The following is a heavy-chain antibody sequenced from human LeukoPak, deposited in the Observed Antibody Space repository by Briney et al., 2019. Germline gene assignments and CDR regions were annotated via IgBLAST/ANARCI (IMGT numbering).Heavy chain of an antibody. CDR2: IIPIFGTA. D-gene: IGHD1-26*01. CDR3: ATGGLGGSSPTYFDY. Sequence: SVKVSCKASGGTFSIYAISWARQAPGQGLEWVGGIIPIFGTATYSQKFQGRVTVTADGSTSTAYMELSSLRSEDTAVYYCATGGLGGSSPTYFDYWGQGTLVTVSS. CDR1: GGTFSIYA. V-gene: IGHV1-69*01. J-gene: IGHJ4*02.